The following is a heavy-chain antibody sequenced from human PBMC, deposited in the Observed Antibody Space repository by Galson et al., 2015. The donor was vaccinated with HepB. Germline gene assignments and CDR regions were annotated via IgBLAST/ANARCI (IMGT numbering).Heavy chain of an antibody. CDR1: GFTFSIHA. Sequence: SLRLSCAASGFTFSIHAMSWVRQAPGKGLECVSYISTSSTIYYADSVKGRFTISRDNAKNSLYLQMNSLRDEDTAVYYCVRSRGGSLWGQATLVTVSS. CDR3: VRSRGGSL. CDR2: ISTSSTI. D-gene: IGHD3-10*01. J-gene: IGHJ4*02. V-gene: IGHV3-48*02.